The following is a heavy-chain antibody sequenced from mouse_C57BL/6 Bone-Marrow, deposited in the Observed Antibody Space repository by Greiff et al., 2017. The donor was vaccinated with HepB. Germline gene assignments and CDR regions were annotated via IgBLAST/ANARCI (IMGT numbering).Heavy chain of an antibody. Sequence: EVKLVESGGGLVKPGGSLKLSCAASGFTFSDYGMHWVRQAPEKGLEWVAYISSGSSTIYYADTVKGRFTISRDNAKNTLFLQMTSLRSEDTAMYYCARTYSRYFDVWGTGTTVTVSS. J-gene: IGHJ1*03. CDR1: GFTFSDYG. D-gene: IGHD2-10*01. CDR2: ISSGSSTI. CDR3: ARTYSRYFDV. V-gene: IGHV5-17*01.